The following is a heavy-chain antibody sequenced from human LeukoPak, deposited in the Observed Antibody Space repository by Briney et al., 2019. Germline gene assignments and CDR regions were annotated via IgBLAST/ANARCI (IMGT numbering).Heavy chain of an antibody. CDR1: GGSISSSSYY. J-gene: IGHJ4*02. Sequence: SETLSLTCTVSGGSISSSSYYWGWIRQPPGKELEWIGSIYYSGSTYYNPSLKSRVTISVDTSKNQFSLKLSSVTAADTAVYYCARLHYYDSSGYFLGFDYWGQGTLVTVSS. CDR2: IYYSGST. CDR3: ARLHYYDSSGYFLGFDY. D-gene: IGHD3-22*01. V-gene: IGHV4-39*01.